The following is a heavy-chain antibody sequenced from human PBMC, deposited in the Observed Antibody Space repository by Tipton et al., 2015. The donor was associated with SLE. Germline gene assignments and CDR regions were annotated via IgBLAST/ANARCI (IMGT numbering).Heavy chain of an antibody. J-gene: IGHJ4*02. Sequence: QSGAEEKKPGSSVKVSCKASGGTFYSYAISWVRQAPGQGLEWMGGIIPFFGTAQYAQKFQGRVTIATDESTSTAYMELSSLRSEDTAVYYCARAGAYSYGSFDYWGQGPLVTVSS. V-gene: IGHV1-69*05. CDR2: IIPFFGTA. D-gene: IGHD5-18*01. CDR1: GGTFYSYA. CDR3: ARAGAYSYGSFDY.